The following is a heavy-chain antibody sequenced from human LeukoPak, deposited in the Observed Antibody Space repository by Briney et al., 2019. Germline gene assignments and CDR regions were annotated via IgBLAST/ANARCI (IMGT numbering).Heavy chain of an antibody. Sequence: PGGSLRLSCAVSGITVSNYGMSWVRQAPGKVLEWVAGISDSGGRTKYADSVKGRFTISRDNPKNTLYLQMNSLRVEDTAVYFCAKRGVVIRVILVGFHKEAYYFDSWGQGALVTVSS. CDR3: AKRGVVIRVILVGFHKEAYYFDS. CDR2: ISDSGGRT. CDR1: GITVSNYG. J-gene: IGHJ4*02. V-gene: IGHV3-23*01. D-gene: IGHD3-22*01.